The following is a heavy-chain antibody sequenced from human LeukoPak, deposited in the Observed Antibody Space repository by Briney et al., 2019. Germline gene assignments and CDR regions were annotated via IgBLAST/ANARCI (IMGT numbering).Heavy chain of an antibody. Sequence: ASVKVSCKASGGTFSSYAISWVRQAPGQGLEWMGRIIPIFGTANYAQKFQGRVTITTDESTSTAYMELSSLRSEDTAVYHCARARQGPNWFDPWGQGTLVTVSS. CDR3: ARARQGPNWFDP. CDR2: IIPIFGTA. J-gene: IGHJ5*02. V-gene: IGHV1-69*05. CDR1: GGTFSSYA.